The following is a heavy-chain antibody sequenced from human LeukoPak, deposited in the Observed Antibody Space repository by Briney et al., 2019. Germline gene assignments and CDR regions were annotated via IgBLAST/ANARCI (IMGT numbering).Heavy chain of an antibody. CDR3: ARGLGGPGYCSGGSCYRRVSWFDP. V-gene: IGHV4-30-4*01. D-gene: IGHD2-15*01. CDR2: IYYSGST. CDR1: GGSLSSGAYY. J-gene: IGHJ5*02. Sequence: PSQTLSLTCTVSGGSLSSGAYYWSWIRQPPGQGLEWIGYIYYSGSTYYNPSLKSRVTISVDTSKNQFSLKLSSVTAADTAVYYCARGLGGPGYCSGGSCYRRVSWFDPWGQGTLVTVSS.